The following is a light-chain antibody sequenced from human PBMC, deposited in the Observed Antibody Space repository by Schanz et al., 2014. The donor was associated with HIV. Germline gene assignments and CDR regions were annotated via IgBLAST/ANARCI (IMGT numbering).Light chain of an antibody. CDR2: RAS. Sequence: DIQMTQSPSTLSASVGDRVTITCRASQYISSWLAWYQQKPGKAPKLLIYRASDLEIGVPSRFSGGGAGTEFTLTINSLQPDDFATYYCQQCVTYPYTFGQGTTLDIK. CDR3: QQCVTYPYT. J-gene: IGKJ2*01. V-gene: IGKV1-5*03. CDR1: QYISSW.